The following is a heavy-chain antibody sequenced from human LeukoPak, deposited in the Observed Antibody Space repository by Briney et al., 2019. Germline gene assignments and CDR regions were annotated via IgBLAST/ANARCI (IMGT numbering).Heavy chain of an antibody. V-gene: IGHV1-18*01. D-gene: IGHD5-12*01. Sequence: ASVKVSCKASGYTFTSYGISWVRQAPGQGLEWMGWISAYNGNTNYAQKLQGRVTMTTDTSTTTVYMELRSLRSDDTAVYYCARNLWLEEIDYWGQGTLVTASS. CDR1: GYTFTSYG. CDR3: ARNLWLEEIDY. J-gene: IGHJ4*02. CDR2: ISAYNGNT.